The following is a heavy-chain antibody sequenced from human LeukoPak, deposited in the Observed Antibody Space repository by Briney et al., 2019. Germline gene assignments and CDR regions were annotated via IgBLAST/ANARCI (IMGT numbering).Heavy chain of an antibody. CDR1: GYTFTGHY. J-gene: IGHJ4*02. CDR2: INPNSGGT. CDR3: ARDAFTGFRSSWYGDY. Sequence: ASVKVSCKASGYTFTGHYMHWVRKAPGQGLEWMGWINPNSGGTKFGQKFQGRVTMTRDTSISTAYMELSGLTSDDTAVYYCARDAFTGFRSSWYGDYWRQGTLVTVSS. D-gene: IGHD6-13*01. V-gene: IGHV1-2*02.